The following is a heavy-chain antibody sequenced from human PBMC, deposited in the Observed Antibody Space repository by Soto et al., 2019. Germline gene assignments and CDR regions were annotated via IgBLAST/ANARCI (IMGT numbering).Heavy chain of an antibody. V-gene: IGHV3-48*02. J-gene: IGHJ4*02. CDR1: GFTFSSYS. CDR3: ARMYYYDSSAYRTY. Sequence: GGSLRLSCAASGFTFSSYSMNWVRQAPGKGLEWISYISSSSSTIYYADSVKGRFTISRDNAKNSLYLQMNSLRDEDTAVYYCARMYYYDSSAYRTYWGQGTLVTVSS. D-gene: IGHD3-22*01. CDR2: ISSSSSTI.